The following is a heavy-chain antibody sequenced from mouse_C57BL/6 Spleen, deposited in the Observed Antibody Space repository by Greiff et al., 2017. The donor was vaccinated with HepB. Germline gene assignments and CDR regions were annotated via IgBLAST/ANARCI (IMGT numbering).Heavy chain of an antibody. V-gene: IGHV1-15*01. D-gene: IGHD4-1*01. CDR3: TLTGPYFDY. CDR2: IDPETGGT. CDR1: GYTFTDYE. Sequence: VQLKQSGAELVRPGASVTLSCKASGYTFTDYEMHWVKQTPVHGLEWIGAIDPETGGTAYNQKFKGKAILTADKSSSTAYMELRSLTSEDSAVYYCTLTGPYFDYWGQGTTLTVSS. J-gene: IGHJ2*01.